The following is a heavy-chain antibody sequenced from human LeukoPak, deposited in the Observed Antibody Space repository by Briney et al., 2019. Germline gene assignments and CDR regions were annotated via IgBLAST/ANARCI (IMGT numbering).Heavy chain of an antibody. V-gene: IGHV4-59*01. CDR2: IYYSGST. CDR1: GVSISTYY. J-gene: IGHJ6*02. D-gene: IGHD6-13*01. CDR3: ARGYSSSWYAPGYYYYGMDV. Sequence: PSETLSLTCTVSGVSISTYYWSWIRQPPGKGLEWIGYIYYSGSTNYNPSLKSRVTISVDTSKNQFSLKLSSVTAADTAVYYCARGYSSSWYAPGYYYYGMDVWGQGTTVTVSS.